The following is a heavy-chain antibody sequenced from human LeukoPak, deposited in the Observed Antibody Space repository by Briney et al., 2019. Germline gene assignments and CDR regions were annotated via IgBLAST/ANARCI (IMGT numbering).Heavy chain of an antibody. J-gene: IGHJ5*02. V-gene: IGHV1-8*01. Sequence: ASVKVSCKASGYTFTSYDINWVRQATGQGLEWMGWMNPNSGNTGYAQKFQGRVTMTRNTSISTAYMELSSLRAEDTAVYYCARTFRAFDSGSSWYVHWFDPWGQGTLVTVYS. CDR2: MNPNSGNT. CDR3: ARTFRAFDSGSSWYVHWFDP. CDR1: GYTFTSYD. D-gene: IGHD6-13*01.